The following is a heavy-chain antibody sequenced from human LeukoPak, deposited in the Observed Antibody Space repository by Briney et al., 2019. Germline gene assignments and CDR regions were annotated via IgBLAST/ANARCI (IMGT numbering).Heavy chain of an antibody. Sequence: GGSLRLSCAASGFTFSSYGMHWVRQAPGKGLEWVEVISYDGINKYYVDSVKGRFTISRDNSKNTLYLQMNSLRAEDTAVYYCARGLEYYDYVWGSYRFDVFDVWGQGTMVTVSS. CDR3: ARGLEYYDYVWGSYRFDVFDV. D-gene: IGHD3-16*02. CDR1: GFTFSSYG. V-gene: IGHV3-30*03. J-gene: IGHJ3*01. CDR2: ISYDGINK.